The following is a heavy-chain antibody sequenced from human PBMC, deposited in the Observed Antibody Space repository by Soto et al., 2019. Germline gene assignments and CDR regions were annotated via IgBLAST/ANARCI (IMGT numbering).Heavy chain of an antibody. J-gene: IGHJ4*02. V-gene: IGHV3-23*01. Sequence: EVQLLESGGGLVQPGGSPRLSCAASGFTFTTYAMAWVRQAPGKGLEWVSAISGSGGSTYYADSVKGRFTISRDNSKNTLFLQMNSLRAEDTAVYYCAKNWDTTFSSSSHWGQGTLVTVSS. CDR2: ISGSGGST. CDR1: GFTFTTYA. CDR3: AKNWDTTFSSSSH. D-gene: IGHD6-6*01.